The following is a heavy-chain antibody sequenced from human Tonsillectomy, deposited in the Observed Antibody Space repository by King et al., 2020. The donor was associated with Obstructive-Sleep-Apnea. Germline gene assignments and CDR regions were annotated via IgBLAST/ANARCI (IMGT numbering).Heavy chain of an antibody. J-gene: IGHJ4*02. D-gene: IGHD1-26*01. Sequence: VQLVESGGGVVQPGRSLRLSCAASGFTFSSYAMPWVRQTPGKGLEWVAVISYDGSKKYYADSVKGRFTISRDNSKNTLYLQMNSLRPEDTAVYYGVVGDGFDNWGQGTLVNVFS. V-gene: IGHV3-30*04. CDR1: GFTFSSYA. CDR3: VVGDGFDN. CDR2: ISYDGSKK.